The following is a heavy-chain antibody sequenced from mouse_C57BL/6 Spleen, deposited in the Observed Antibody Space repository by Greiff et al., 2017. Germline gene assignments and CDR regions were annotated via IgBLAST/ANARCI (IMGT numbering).Heavy chain of an antibody. CDR1: GYTFTSYW. D-gene: IGHD2-5*01. J-gene: IGHJ3*01. CDR2: IDPSDSYT. V-gene: IGHV1-50*01. CDR3: ASSPYYSNYGGFAY. Sequence: QVQLQQPGAELVKPGASVKLSCKASGYTFTSYWMQWVKQRPGQGLEWIGEIDPSDSYTNYNQKFKGKATLTVDTSSSTAYMQLSSLTSEDSAVYYCASSPYYSNYGGFAYWGQGTLVTVSA.